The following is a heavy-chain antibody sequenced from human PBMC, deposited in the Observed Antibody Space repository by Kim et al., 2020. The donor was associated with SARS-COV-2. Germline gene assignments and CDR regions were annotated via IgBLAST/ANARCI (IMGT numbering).Heavy chain of an antibody. CDR3: AITTSMPTMIAMGFDY. D-gene: IGHD3-22*01. J-gene: IGHJ4*02. V-gene: IGHV4-39*01. Sequence: SLKSRVTISVAASKNQFSLKLSSVTAADTAVYYCAITTSMPTMIAMGFDYWGQGTLVTVSS.